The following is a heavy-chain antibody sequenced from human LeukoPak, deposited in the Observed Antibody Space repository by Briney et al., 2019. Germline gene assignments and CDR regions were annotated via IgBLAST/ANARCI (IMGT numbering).Heavy chain of an antibody. Sequence: SGTLSLTCGVSGGSIGTSYWWSWVRQPPGKGLEWIGEIYHSGSTNYNPSLKSRVTISVDTSKNQFSLKLSSVTAADTAVYYCARQRRVTPYYYYYMDVWGKGTTVTVSS. J-gene: IGHJ6*03. CDR1: GGSIGTSYW. CDR3: ARQRRVTPYYYYYMDV. D-gene: IGHD4-23*01. CDR2: IYHSGST. V-gene: IGHV4-4*02.